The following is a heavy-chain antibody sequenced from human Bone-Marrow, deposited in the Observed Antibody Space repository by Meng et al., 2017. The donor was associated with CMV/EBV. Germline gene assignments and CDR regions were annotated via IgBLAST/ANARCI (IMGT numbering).Heavy chain of an antibody. Sequence: KVSCKASGFTFSGSAMHWVRQASGKGLEWVGRIRSKANSYATAYAASVKGRFTISRDDSKNTAYLQMNSLKTEDTAVYYCTRITMVRGVIATRSGMDVWGQGTTVTVSS. D-gene: IGHD3-10*01. V-gene: IGHV3-73*01. J-gene: IGHJ6*02. CDR1: GFTFSGSA. CDR2: IRSKANSYAT. CDR3: TRITMVRGVIATRSGMDV.